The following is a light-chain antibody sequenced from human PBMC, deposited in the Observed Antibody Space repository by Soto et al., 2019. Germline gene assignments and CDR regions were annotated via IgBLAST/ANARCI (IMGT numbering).Light chain of an antibody. CDR3: QQYENVPIT. CDR2: DAS. Sequence: DIRMTQPPSSLSASVGDRVTIPCQASQDIATNLNWYQQKPGKAPKLLIYDASGLATGVPSRFRGSGSGTDFNLTINSLQPEDIATYYCQQYENVPITFGQGTRLEIK. J-gene: IGKJ5*01. CDR1: QDIATN. V-gene: IGKV1-33*01.